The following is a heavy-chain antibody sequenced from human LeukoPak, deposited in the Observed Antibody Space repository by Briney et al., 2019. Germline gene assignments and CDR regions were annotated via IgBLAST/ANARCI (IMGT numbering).Heavy chain of an antibody. CDR2: ISAYNGNT. Sequence: ASVNVSCKASGYTFTSYGISWVRQAPGQGLEWMGWISAYNGNTNYAQKLQGRVTMTTDTSTSTAYMELRSLRSDDTAVYYCAVVVPAAMPVWDWGQGTLVTVSS. J-gene: IGHJ4*02. D-gene: IGHD2-2*01. V-gene: IGHV1-18*01. CDR3: AVVVPAAMPVWD. CDR1: GYTFTSYG.